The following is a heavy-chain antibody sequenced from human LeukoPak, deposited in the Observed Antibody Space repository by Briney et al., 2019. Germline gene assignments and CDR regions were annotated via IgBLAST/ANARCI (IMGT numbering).Heavy chain of an antibody. CDR1: GFTFSTYA. J-gene: IGHJ5*01. D-gene: IGHD3-22*01. CDR2: ISGRGELT. CDR3: VKDRPNYYGSEGHYYRQNGDS. V-gene: IGHV3-23*01. Sequence: GGSLRLSCEASGFTFSTYAMSWVRQPPGKGLEWVASISGRGELTYYTDSVRGRFTISRDNSRSTLYLQMNFLRTDDTAVYYCVKDRPNYYGSEGHYYRQNGDSWGQGTLVTVSS.